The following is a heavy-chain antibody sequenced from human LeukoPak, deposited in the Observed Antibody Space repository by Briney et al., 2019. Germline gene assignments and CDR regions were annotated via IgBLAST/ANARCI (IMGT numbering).Heavy chain of an antibody. CDR2: IIPIFGTA. J-gene: IGHJ3*02. CDR1: GGTFSSYA. V-gene: IGHV1-69*13. Sequence: SVKVSCKASGGTFSSYAISWVRQAPGQGLEWMGGIIPIFGTANYAQKFQGRVTITADESTSTAYMELSSLRSEDTAVYYCARDSSVGLDAFDIWGQGTMVAVSS. CDR3: ARDSSVGLDAFDI. D-gene: IGHD2-15*01.